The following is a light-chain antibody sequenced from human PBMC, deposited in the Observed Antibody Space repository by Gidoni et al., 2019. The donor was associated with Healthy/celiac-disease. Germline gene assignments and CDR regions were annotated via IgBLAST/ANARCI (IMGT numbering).Light chain of an antibody. Sequence: AIRMTQSPSSFSASTGDRVTITCRASQGISSYLAWYQQKPGKAPKLLIYAASTLQSGVPSRFSGSGSGTDFTLTISCLQSEDFATYYCQQYYSYPVFGHXTKLEIK. CDR2: AAS. V-gene: IGKV1-8*01. J-gene: IGKJ2*01. CDR1: QGISSY. CDR3: QQYYSYPV.